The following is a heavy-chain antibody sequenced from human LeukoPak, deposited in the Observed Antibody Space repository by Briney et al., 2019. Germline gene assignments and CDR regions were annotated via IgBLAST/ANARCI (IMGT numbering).Heavy chain of an antibody. CDR1: GFTLRSYT. J-gene: IGHJ3*02. V-gene: IGHV3-9*01. Sequence: GGSLRLSCAASGFTLRSYTMNWVRQAPGKGLEWVSGISWNSGSIGYADSVKGRFTISRDNAKNSLYLQMNSLRAEDTALYYCAKARVTAMVMSCAFDIWGQGTMVTVSS. CDR2: ISWNSGSI. CDR3: AKARVTAMVMSCAFDI. D-gene: IGHD5-18*01.